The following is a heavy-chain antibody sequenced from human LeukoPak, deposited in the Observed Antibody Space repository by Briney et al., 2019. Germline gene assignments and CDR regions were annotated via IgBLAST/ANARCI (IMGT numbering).Heavy chain of an antibody. V-gene: IGHV4-59*08. CDR1: GGSFSGYY. D-gene: IGHD3-3*01. CDR2: IYYSGST. CDR3: ARQTDFWSGYYYRDAFDI. Sequence: SETLSLTCAVYGGSFSGYYWSWIRQHPGKGLEWIGYIYYSGSTNYNPSLKSRVTISVDTSKNQFSLKLSSVTAADTAVYYCARQTDFWSGYYYRDAFDIWGQGTMVTVSS. J-gene: IGHJ3*02.